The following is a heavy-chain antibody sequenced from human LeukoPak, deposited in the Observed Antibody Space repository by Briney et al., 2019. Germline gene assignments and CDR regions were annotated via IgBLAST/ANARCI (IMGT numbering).Heavy chain of an antibody. Sequence: GGSLRLSCAASGFTFSSYSMNWVRQAPGKGLEWVSSISSSSSYIYYADSVRGRFTISRDNAKNSLYLQMNSLRAEDTAVYYCARDFAAAAHWGQGSLVTVSS. V-gene: IGHV3-21*01. CDR2: ISSSSSYI. CDR3: ARDFAAAAH. CDR1: GFTFSSYS. D-gene: IGHD2-2*01. J-gene: IGHJ4*02.